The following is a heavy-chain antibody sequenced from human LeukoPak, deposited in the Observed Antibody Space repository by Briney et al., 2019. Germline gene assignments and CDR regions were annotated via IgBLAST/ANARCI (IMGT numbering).Heavy chain of an antibody. CDR1: GFTLSNVW. V-gene: IGHV3-15*01. J-gene: IGHJ4*02. D-gene: IGHD5/OR15-5a*01. Sequence: PGGSLRLSCAASGFTLSNVWMSWVRQAPEKGLEWVGRIRSTTAGGTTDYAAPVKGGFTISRDDLENTLYLQMNSLQTEDTAVYYCLTGSTWGQGTLVTVSS. CDR2: IRSTTAGGTT. CDR3: LTGST.